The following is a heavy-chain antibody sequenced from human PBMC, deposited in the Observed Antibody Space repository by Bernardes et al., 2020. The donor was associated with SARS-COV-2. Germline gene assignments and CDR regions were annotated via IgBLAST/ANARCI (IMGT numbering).Heavy chain of an antibody. CDR2: IYYSGST. CDR1: GGSISSYY. V-gene: IGHV4-59*01. J-gene: IGHJ5*02. CDR3: ARVRYGSDIWFDP. Sequence: SETLSLTCTVSGGSISSYYWSWIRQPPGKGLEWIGYIYYSGSTNYNPSLKSRVTISVDTSKNQFSLKLSSVTAADTAVYYCARVRYGSDIWFDPWGQGTLVTVSS. D-gene: IGHD3-10*01.